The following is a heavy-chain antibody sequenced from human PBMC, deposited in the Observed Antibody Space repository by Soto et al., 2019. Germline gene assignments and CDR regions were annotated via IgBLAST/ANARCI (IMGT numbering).Heavy chain of an antibody. V-gene: IGHV4-31*03. Sequence: PSETLSLTCTVSGGSISSGGYYWSWIRQHPGKGLEWIGYIYYSGSTYYNPSLKSRVTISVDTSKNQFSLKLSSVTAADTAVYYCARGGGGRYDFWSGYSRDHYYMDVWGTGTTVTVSS. J-gene: IGHJ6*03. CDR1: GGSISSGGYY. D-gene: IGHD3-3*01. CDR3: ARGGGGRYDFWSGYSRDHYYMDV. CDR2: IYYSGST.